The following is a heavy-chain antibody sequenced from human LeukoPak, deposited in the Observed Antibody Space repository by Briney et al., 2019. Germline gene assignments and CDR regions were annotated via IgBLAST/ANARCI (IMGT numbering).Heavy chain of an antibody. CDR3: AKDLYDILTGAGVFDY. V-gene: IGHV3-23*01. Sequence: SGGSLRLSCAASRFTFSSCAMSWVRQAPGKGLEWVSAISGSGGSTYYADSVKGRFTISRDNSKNTLYLQMNSLRAEDTAVYYCAKDLYDILTGAGVFDYWGQGTLVTVSS. J-gene: IGHJ4*02. CDR1: RFTFSSCA. CDR2: ISGSGGST. D-gene: IGHD3-9*01.